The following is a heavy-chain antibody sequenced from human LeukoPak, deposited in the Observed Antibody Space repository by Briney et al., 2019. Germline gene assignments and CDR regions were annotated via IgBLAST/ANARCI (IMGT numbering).Heavy chain of an antibody. V-gene: IGHV3-30-3*02. Sequence: PGGSLRLSCVASGFTFSNFAMHWVRQAPGKGLEWVSVISYDVNNKYYADSVKGRFTISRDNSKNTLYLQMNSLRAEDTAVYYCAKRGLGDREAFDIWGQGTMVTVSS. D-gene: IGHD2-21*02. J-gene: IGHJ3*02. CDR2: ISYDVNNK. CDR3: AKRGLGDREAFDI. CDR1: GFTFSNFA.